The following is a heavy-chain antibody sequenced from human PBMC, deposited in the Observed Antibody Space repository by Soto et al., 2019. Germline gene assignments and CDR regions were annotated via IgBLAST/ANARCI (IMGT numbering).Heavy chain of an antibody. D-gene: IGHD2-15*01. Sequence: GGSLRLSCAASEFTFSDYYMSWIRQAPGKGLEWVSYISTSGRTIYYADSVKGRFTISRDNAKNSLYLQMNSLRAEDTAVYYCARDSYCSAGNCYYYYYYMDVWGKGTTVTVSS. CDR2: ISTSGRTI. CDR1: EFTFSDYY. CDR3: ARDSYCSAGNCYYYYYYMDV. V-gene: IGHV3-11*01. J-gene: IGHJ6*03.